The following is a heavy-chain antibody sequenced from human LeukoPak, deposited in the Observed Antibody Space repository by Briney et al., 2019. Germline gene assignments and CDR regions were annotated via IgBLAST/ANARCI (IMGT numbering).Heavy chain of an antibody. CDR2: IYYSGNT. CDR3: ARYDYGSGYPGSWLDP. D-gene: IGHD3-10*01. CDR1: GASISSYF. V-gene: IGHV4-59*08. J-gene: IGHJ5*02. Sequence: ESSETLSLTCTVSGASISSYFWTWIRQSPGKGLEWIGYIYYSGNTNYNPSLKSRVTISVDTSKNQFSLKLNSVTAADTAVYYCARYDYGSGYPGSWLDPWGQGILVTVSS.